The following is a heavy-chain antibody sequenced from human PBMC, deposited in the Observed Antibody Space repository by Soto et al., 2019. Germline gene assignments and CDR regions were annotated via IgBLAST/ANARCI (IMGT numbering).Heavy chain of an antibody. CDR1: GGTFSSYL. CDR2: IMPIFAAT. CDR3: ARLGSEGLLGGGDF. J-gene: IGHJ4*02. V-gene: IGHV1-69*06. Sequence: QVQLVQSGAEVKKPGSSVKVSCKASGGTFSSYLIAWVRQSPGRGLEWMGGIMPIFAATTYAQRFQGRLTISADKSTATAHMELSSLTSEDTAVYYCARLGSEGLLGGGDFWGQGTLVTVSA. D-gene: IGHD2-15*01.